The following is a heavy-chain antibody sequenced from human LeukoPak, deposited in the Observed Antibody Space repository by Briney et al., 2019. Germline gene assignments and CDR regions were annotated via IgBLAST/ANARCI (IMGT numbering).Heavy chain of an antibody. V-gene: IGHV3-23*01. CDR1: GFTFNSYA. Sequence: GGSLRLSCAASGFTFNSYAMSWVRQAPGKGLEWVSGISGSGDSTYYADSVKGRFTISRDNSKNMLYLQMNSLRAEDTAVYYCAKDIHSFGLYQLLGFDYWGQGALVTVSS. D-gene: IGHD2-2*01. J-gene: IGHJ4*02. CDR2: ISGSGDST. CDR3: AKDIHSFGLYQLLGFDY.